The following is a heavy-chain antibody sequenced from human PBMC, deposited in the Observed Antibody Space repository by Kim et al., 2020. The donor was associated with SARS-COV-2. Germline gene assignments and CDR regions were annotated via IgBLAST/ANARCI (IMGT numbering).Heavy chain of an antibody. V-gene: IGHV3-21*01. CDR3: ARDDSSAWYRKEDYYHLDV. Sequence: GGSLRLSCAASEFTFSSYTMNWVRQAPGKGLEWISSISSTSKYITYADSLEGRFTISRDNAKNSLSLLIHSLGAEDTAVYYCARDDSSAWYRKEDYYHLDVWGKGTTVIVS. J-gene: IGHJ6*03. CDR2: ISSTSKYI. CDR1: EFTFSSYT. D-gene: IGHD3-22*01.